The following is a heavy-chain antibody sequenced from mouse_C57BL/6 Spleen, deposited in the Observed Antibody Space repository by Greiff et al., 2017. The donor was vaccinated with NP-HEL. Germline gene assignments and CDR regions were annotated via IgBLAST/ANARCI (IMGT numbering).Heavy chain of an antibody. Sequence: EVQLQQSGTVLARPGASVKMSCKTSGYTFTSYWMHWVKQRPGQGLEWIGAIYPGNSDTSYNQKFKGKAKLTAVTSASTAYMELSSLTNEDSAVYYCTEGFEYHWGQGTLVTVSA. D-gene: IGHD2-10*02. CDR3: TEGFEYH. CDR2: IYPGNSDT. V-gene: IGHV1-5*01. CDR1: GYTFTSYW. J-gene: IGHJ3*01.